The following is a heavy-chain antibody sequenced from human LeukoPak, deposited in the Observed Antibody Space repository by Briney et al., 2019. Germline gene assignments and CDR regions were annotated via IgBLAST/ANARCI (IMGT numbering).Heavy chain of an antibody. CDR1: GFTFSSYG. J-gene: IGHJ2*01. V-gene: IGHV3-30*18. Sequence: GGSLRLSCAASGFTFSSYGMHWVRQGPGKGLEWVAVISYDGSNKYYADSVKGRFTISRDNSKNTLYLQMNSLRAEDTAVYYCAKDLWAAAGTEGYFDLWGRGTLVTVSS. CDR3: AKDLWAAAGTEGYFDL. CDR2: ISYDGSNK. D-gene: IGHD6-13*01.